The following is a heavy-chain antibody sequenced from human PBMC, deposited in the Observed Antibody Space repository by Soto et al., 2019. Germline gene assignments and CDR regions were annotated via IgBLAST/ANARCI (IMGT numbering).Heavy chain of an antibody. V-gene: IGHV1-8*03. D-gene: IGHD3-10*01. CDR1: GYTFTDYY. CDR2: MNPGSGNT. Sequence: SEKVSCKASGYTFTDYYVHWVRQATGQGLEWMGWMNPGSGNTGYAHKLQGRVTITRKLFISTAYLELSRLGSDDTAIYYCARMAASGSLNWFDSWGQGTLVTVSS. CDR3: ARMAASGSLNWFDS. J-gene: IGHJ5*01.